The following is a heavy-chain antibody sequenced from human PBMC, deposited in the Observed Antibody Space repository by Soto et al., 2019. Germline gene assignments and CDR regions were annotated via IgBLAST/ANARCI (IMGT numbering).Heavy chain of an antibody. CDR1: GGTISRHG. J-gene: IGHJ6*02. Sequence: GASVKVSCKASGGTISRHGISWVRQAPGQGLEWMGGIVPIFGTPEYAQRFLGRVTITADESTSTSYLELSSLGSQDTAIYYCARSTPQLSSAVLKTTYYYYYGLDVWGQGTTVTVS. V-gene: IGHV1-69*13. D-gene: IGHD3-22*01. CDR3: ARSTPQLSSAVLKTTYYYYYGLDV. CDR2: IVPIFGTP.